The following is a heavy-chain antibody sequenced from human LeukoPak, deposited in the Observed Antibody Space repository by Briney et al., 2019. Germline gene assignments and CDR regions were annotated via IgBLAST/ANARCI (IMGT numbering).Heavy chain of an antibody. CDR2: IYTSGST. CDR3: ARGKFPEWDYYDSSGYHDAFDI. D-gene: IGHD3-22*01. J-gene: IGHJ3*02. CDR1: GGSISSYY. V-gene: IGHV4-4*07. Sequence: SETLSLTCTVSGGSISSYYWSWIRQPAGKGLEWIGRIYTSGSTNYNPSLKSRVTMSVDTSKNQFSLKLSSVTAADTAVYYCARGKFPEWDYYDSSGYHDAFDIWGQGTMVTVSS.